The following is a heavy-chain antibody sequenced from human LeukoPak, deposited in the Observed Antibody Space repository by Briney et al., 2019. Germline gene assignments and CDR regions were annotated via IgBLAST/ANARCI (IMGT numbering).Heavy chain of an antibody. J-gene: IGHJ4*02. CDR1: GFTFSSYA. CDR2: ISSNGGST. Sequence: PGGSLRLSCAAPGFTFSSYAMHWVRQAPGKGLEYVSTISSNGGSTYYANSVKGRFTISRDNSKNTLYLQMGSMRVEDMAVYYCARVRQARSGGYYANPLGYWGQGTLVTVSS. CDR3: ARVRQARSGGYYANPLGY. V-gene: IGHV3-64*01. D-gene: IGHD1-26*01.